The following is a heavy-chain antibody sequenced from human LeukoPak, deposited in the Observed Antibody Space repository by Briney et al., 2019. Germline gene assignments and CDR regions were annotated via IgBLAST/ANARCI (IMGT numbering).Heavy chain of an antibody. V-gene: IGHV3-53*01. CDR1: GFTVSSNY. Sequence: GGSLRLSCAASGFTVSSNYMSWVRQAPGKGLEWVSVIYSGGSTYYADSVKGRFTISRDNSKNTLYLQMNSLRAEDTAVYYCAKDPEYSSSWSYWGQGTLVTVSS. D-gene: IGHD6-13*01. CDR3: AKDPEYSSSWSY. J-gene: IGHJ4*02. CDR2: IYSGGST.